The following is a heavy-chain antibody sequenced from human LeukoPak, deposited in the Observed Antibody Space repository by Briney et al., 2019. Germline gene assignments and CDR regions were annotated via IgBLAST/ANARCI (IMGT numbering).Heavy chain of an antibody. V-gene: IGHV1-69*05. CDR3: ARGRLWFGELIEYFDY. J-gene: IGHJ4*02. CDR2: IIPIFGTA. D-gene: IGHD3-10*01. Sequence: GASVKVSCKASGGTFSSYAISWVRQAPGQGLEWMGGIIPIFGTANYAQKFQGRVTITTDESTSTAYMELSSLRSEDTAVYYCARGRLWFGELIEYFDYWGQGTLVTVSS. CDR1: GGTFSSYA.